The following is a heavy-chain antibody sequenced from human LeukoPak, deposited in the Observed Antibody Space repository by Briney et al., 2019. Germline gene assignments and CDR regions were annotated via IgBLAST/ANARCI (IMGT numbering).Heavy chain of an antibody. CDR1: GYTFTSYG. CDR3: ARGGCSSTSCYRALDY. CDR2: INAGNGNT. V-gene: IGHV1-3*01. D-gene: IGHD2-2*01. J-gene: IGHJ4*02. Sequence: ASVKVSCKASGYTFTSYGISWVRQAPGQRLEWMGWINAGNGNTKYSQKFQGRVTITRDTSASTAYMELSSLRSEDTAVYYCARGGCSSTSCYRALDYWGQGTLVTVSS.